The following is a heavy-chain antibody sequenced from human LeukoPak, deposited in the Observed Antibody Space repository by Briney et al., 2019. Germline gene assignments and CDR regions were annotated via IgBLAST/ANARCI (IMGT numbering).Heavy chain of an antibody. J-gene: IGHJ4*02. Sequence: GGSLRLSCAASGFTFNSYGMHWVRQAPGNGLEWVAFIRYDGSNKYYADSVKGRFTISRDNSKNTLYLQMNSLRAEDTAVYYCALPIYGSGMSPGDYWGQGTLVTVSS. CDR3: ALPIYGSGMSPGDY. CDR1: GFTFNSYG. V-gene: IGHV3-30*02. D-gene: IGHD3-10*01. CDR2: IRYDGSNK.